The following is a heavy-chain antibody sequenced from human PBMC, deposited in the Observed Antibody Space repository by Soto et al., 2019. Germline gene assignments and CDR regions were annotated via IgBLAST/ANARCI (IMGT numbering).Heavy chain of an antibody. CDR3: DRGGVNWNARSIWFDP. J-gene: IGHJ5*02. D-gene: IGHD1-1*01. Sequence: QVQLQESGPGLVKPSQTLSLTCTVSGGSISSGDYYWSWIRQPPGKGLEWIGYIYYSGSTYYNPSLKSRVTISVDTSKNQFSLKLSSVTAADTAVYYCDRGGVNWNARSIWFDPWGQGTLVTVSS. CDR2: IYYSGST. CDR1: GGSISSGDYY. V-gene: IGHV4-30-4*01.